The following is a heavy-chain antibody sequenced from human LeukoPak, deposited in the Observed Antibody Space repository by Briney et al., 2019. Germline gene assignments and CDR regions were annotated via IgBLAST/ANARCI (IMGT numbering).Heavy chain of an antibody. CDR2: INWNGGST. V-gene: IGHV3-20*04. Sequence: PGGSLRLSCVASGFTFDDYGMSWVRQAPGKGLEWVSGINWNGGSTGYADSVKGRFTISRDNAKNSLYLQMNSLRAEDTAVYYCARGPDYYDTRSFDIWGQGTMVTVSS. CDR3: ARGPDYYDTRSFDI. D-gene: IGHD3-22*01. J-gene: IGHJ3*02. CDR1: GFTFDDYG.